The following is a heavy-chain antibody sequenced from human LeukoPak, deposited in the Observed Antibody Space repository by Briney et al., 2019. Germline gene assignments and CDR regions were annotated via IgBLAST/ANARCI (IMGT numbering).Heavy chain of an antibody. D-gene: IGHD1-26*01. CDR1: GFTFSSYS. V-gene: IGHV3-48*02. CDR3: ASSGSYRFDY. J-gene: IGHJ4*02. Sequence: GSLRLSCAASGFTFSSYSMNWVRQAPGKGLEWVSHISASGTAMFYADSVKGRFTISRDNAKNSLYLQMNSLRDEDTAVYYCASSGSYRFDYWGQGTLVTVSS. CDR2: ISASGTAM.